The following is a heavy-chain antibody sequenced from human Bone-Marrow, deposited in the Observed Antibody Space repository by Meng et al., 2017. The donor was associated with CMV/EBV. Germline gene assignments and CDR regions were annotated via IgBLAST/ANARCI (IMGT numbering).Heavy chain of an antibody. CDR3: VRHIIVVPARGYGVDV. CDR1: GGSISSSSYY. D-gene: IGHD2-2*01. Sequence: SETLSLTCTVSGGSISSSSYYWGWIRQSPGKGLEWIGIYDTGATYYNPSLKSRVAISVDTSERQFSLKVSAVTAADTAIYYCVRHIIVVPARGYGVDVWGQGTTVTVSS. J-gene: IGHJ6*02. V-gene: IGHV4-39*01. CDR2: IYDTGAT.